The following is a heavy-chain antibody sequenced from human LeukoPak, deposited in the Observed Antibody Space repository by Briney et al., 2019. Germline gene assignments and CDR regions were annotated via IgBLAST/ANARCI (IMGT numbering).Heavy chain of an antibody. Sequence: TSETLSLTCAVYGGSFSGYYWSWIRQPPGKGLEWIGEINHSGSTNYNPSLKSRVTISVDTSKNQFSLKLSSVTAADTAVYYCASTPRSIAVAGSLLDYWGQGTLVTVSS. D-gene: IGHD6-19*01. CDR1: GGSFSGYY. CDR2: INHSGST. V-gene: IGHV4-34*01. CDR3: ASTPRSIAVAGSLLDY. J-gene: IGHJ4*02.